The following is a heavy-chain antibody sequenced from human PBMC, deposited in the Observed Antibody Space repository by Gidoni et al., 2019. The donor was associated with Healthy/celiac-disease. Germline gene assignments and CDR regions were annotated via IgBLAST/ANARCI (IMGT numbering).Heavy chain of an antibody. Sequence: QLQLQESGPGLVKPSETLSLTCTVSGGSISSSSYYWGWIRQPPGKGLEWIGSIYYSRSTYYNPFLKSRVTISVDTSKNQFSLKLSSVTAADTAVYYCARRISNVIVGLNWFDPWGQGTLVTVSS. CDR2: IYYSRST. V-gene: IGHV4-39*01. CDR1: GGSISSSSYY. J-gene: IGHJ5*02. D-gene: IGHD3-22*01. CDR3: ARRISNVIVGLNWFDP.